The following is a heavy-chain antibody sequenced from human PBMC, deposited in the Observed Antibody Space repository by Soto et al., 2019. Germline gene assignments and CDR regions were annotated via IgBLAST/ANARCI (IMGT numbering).Heavy chain of an antibody. D-gene: IGHD6-6*01. V-gene: IGHV4-59*08. Sequence: SETLCLTCTVAGGSISSYCWSWIRQPPGKGLEWIGYIYYSGSTNYSPSLKSRVTISVDTSKNQFSLKLSSVTAADTAVYYCARRIAARPSHNWFDPWGQGTLVTVSS. CDR3: ARRIAARPSHNWFDP. CDR2: IYYSGST. J-gene: IGHJ5*02. CDR1: GGSISSYC.